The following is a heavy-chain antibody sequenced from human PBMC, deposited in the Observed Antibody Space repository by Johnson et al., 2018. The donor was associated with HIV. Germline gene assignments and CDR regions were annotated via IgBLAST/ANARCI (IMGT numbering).Heavy chain of an antibody. D-gene: IGHD4-17*01. CDR1: GFTVSSNY. CDR3: ARDPLTLTTTLDAFDL. V-gene: IGHV3-53*01. CDR2: IYSGVST. J-gene: IGHJ3*01. Sequence: VHLVESGGGLIQPGGSLRLSCAASGFTVSSNYMNWVRQAPGKGLEWVSVIYSGVSTFYADSVKGRFTISRDSSQNTLYLQMNNLRAEDTAVYYCARDPLTLTTTLDAFDLWGQGTMVTVSS.